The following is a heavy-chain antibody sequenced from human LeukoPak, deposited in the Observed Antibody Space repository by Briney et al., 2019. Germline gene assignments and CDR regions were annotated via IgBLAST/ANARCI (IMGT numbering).Heavy chain of an antibody. Sequence: ASVKVSCKASGYTFTGYYMHWVRQAPGQGLEWMGWINPNSGGTNYAQKFQGWVTMTRDTSISTAYMELSRLRSDDTAVYYCAREPTPASWRYYYYGMDVWGQGTTVTVSS. J-gene: IGHJ6*02. CDR2: INPNSGGT. D-gene: IGHD2-2*01. CDR3: AREPTPASWRYYYYGMDV. CDR1: GYTFTGYY. V-gene: IGHV1-2*04.